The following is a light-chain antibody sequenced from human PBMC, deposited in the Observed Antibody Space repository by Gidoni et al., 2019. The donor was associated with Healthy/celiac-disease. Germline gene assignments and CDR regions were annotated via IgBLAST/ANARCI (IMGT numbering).Light chain of an antibody. Sequence: QSVLTQPPPASGTPGQRVTISCSGSSSSLGSNTVNWYQQLPGTAPKLLIYSNNQRPSGVPDRFSGSKSGTSASLAISGLQSEDEADYYCAAWDDSLNGPVFGGGTKLTVL. CDR3: AAWDDSLNGPV. V-gene: IGLV1-44*01. J-gene: IGLJ2*01. CDR1: SSSLGSNT. CDR2: SNN.